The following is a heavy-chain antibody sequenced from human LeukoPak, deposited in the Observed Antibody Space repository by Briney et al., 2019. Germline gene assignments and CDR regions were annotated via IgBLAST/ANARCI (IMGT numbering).Heavy chain of an antibody. CDR3: ARDASSGHSTLGY. Sequence: SETLSLTCTVSGGSISSHYWSWIRQPPGKGLEWIGDIYYTGSTNYNPSLKSRATISVDTSKSQFSLKLYSVTAADTAVYYCARDASSGHSTLGYWGQGTLVAVSS. CDR1: GGSISSHY. J-gene: IGHJ4*02. D-gene: IGHD3-22*01. V-gene: IGHV4-59*11. CDR2: IYYTGST.